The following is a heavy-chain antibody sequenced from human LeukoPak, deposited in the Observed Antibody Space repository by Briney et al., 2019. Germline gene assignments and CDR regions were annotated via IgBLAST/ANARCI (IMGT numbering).Heavy chain of an antibody. CDR1: GGSISTYY. V-gene: IGHV4-59*08. J-gene: IGHJ3*02. D-gene: IGHD3-10*01. CDR2: IFYSGST. Sequence: SETLSLTCTVSGGSISTYYWSWIRQPPGKGLEWIGYIFYSGSTNYSPSLKSRVTISVDTSRNQFSLNLSSVTAADTAVYYCARRLGGSGSHDAFDIWGQGTVVTVSS. CDR3: ARRLGGSGSHDAFDI.